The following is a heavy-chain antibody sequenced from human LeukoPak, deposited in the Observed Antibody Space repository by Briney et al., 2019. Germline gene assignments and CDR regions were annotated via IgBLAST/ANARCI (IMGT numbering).Heavy chain of an antibody. CDR3: ARAHYDFHFDY. Sequence: GGSLRLSCAASGFTFSSYSMNWVRQAPGKGLEWVSSISSSSSYIYYAASVKGRFTISRDNAKNSLYLQMNSLRAEDTAVYYCARAHYDFHFDYWGQGTLVTVSS. V-gene: IGHV3-21*01. J-gene: IGHJ4*02. CDR2: ISSSSSYI. D-gene: IGHD3-3*01. CDR1: GFTFSSYS.